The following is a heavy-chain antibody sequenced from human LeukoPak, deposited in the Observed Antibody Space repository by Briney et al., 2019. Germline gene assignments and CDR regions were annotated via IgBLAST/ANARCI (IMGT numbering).Heavy chain of an antibody. CDR2: IKEDGSVK. D-gene: IGHD6-19*01. V-gene: IGHV3-7*01. CDR1: GFTFSRHW. Sequence: GGSLRLSCADSGFTFSRHWMDWVRQAPGKGLEWVANIKEDGSVKNYVDSVKGRFTISRDNAKNSLYLQMNSLRAEDTAVYYCARDAVAGTFYFDYWGQGTLVTVSS. CDR3: ARDAVAGTFYFDY. J-gene: IGHJ4*02.